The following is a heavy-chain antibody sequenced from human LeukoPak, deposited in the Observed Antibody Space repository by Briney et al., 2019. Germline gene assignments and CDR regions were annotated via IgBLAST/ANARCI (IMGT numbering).Heavy chain of an antibody. V-gene: IGHV3-21*01. Sequence: PGGSLRLSCAASGFTFSSYSMNWVRQAPGQGLEWVSSISTSSSYIYYADSVKGRFTISRDNAKNSLYLQMNSLRAENTAVYSCARDKTRGLGYSYSKSGNYFDYWGQGTLVTVSS. J-gene: IGHJ4*02. D-gene: IGHD5-18*01. CDR3: ARDKTRGLGYSYSKSGNYFDY. CDR2: ISTSSSYI. CDR1: GFTFSSYS.